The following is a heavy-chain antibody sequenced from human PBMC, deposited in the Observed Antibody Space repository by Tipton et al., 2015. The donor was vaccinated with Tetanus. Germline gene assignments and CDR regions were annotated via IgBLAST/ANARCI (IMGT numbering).Heavy chain of an antibody. Sequence: TLSLTCAVYGGSFSGYYWSWIRQPPGKGLEWIGESNHSGSTNYSPSLKSRFTISVDTSKNLFSLKLSSVTAADTAVYYCARGRRIQLWNDAFDIWGQGTMVTVSS. V-gene: IGHV4-34*01. CDR1: GGSFSGYY. CDR2: SNHSGST. CDR3: ARGRRIQLWNDAFDI. D-gene: IGHD5-18*01. J-gene: IGHJ3*02.